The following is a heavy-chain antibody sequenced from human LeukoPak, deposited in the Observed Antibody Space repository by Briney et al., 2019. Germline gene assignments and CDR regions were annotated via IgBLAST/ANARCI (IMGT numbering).Heavy chain of an antibody. J-gene: IGHJ4*02. CDR2: IYHSGST. D-gene: IGHD3-10*01. Sequence: PSQTLSLTCTVSGGSISSGYYWGWIRQPPGKGLEWIGSIYHSGSTYYNPSLKSRVTISVDTSKNQFSLKLSSVTAADTAVYYCARKGSGSRDWGQGTLVTVSS. CDR1: GGSISSGYY. CDR3: ARKGSGSRD. V-gene: IGHV4-38-2*02.